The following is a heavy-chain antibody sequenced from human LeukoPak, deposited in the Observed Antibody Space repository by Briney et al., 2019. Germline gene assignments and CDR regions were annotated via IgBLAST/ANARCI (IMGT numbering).Heavy chain of an antibody. J-gene: IGHJ6*03. Sequence: ASVKVSCKASGYTFTGYYMHWVRQAPGQRLEWMGWISAYNGNTNYAQKLQGRVTMTTDTSTSTAYMELRSLRSDDTAVYYCASCSSTSCYTGYYYMDVWGKGTTVTVSS. CDR2: ISAYNGNT. CDR3: ASCSSTSCYTGYYYMDV. CDR1: GYTFTGYY. D-gene: IGHD2-2*02. V-gene: IGHV1-18*04.